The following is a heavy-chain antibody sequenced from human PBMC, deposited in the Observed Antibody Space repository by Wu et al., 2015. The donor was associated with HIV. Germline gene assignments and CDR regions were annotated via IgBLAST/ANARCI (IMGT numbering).Heavy chain of an antibody. J-gene: IGHJ3*02. CDR3: AREHGPHYDILTGYHRARAFDI. CDR1: GYTFTSYG. CDR2: ISAYNGNT. D-gene: IGHD3-9*01. V-gene: IGHV1-18*01. Sequence: QVQLVQSGAEVKKPGASVKVSCKASGYTFTSYGISWVRQAPGQGLEWMGWISAYNGNTNYAQKLQGRVTMTTDTSTSTAYMELRSLRSDDTAVYYCAREHGPHYDILTGYHRARAFDIWGQGTMVTVSS.